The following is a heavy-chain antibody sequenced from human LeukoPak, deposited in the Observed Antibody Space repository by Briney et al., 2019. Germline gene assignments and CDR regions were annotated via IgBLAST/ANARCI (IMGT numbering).Heavy chain of an antibody. CDR1: GFTFTDYY. CDR2: ISGSGVSL. V-gene: IGHV3-11*04. CDR3: AASTYLRRPIDY. Sequence: GGSLRLSCVASGFTFTDYYMTWIRQTPGKGLEWLSYISGSGVSLFYADSVKGRFTISRDNDADSLYLEMKSLRAEDTGVYYCAASTYLRRPIDYWGRGTLVTVSS. J-gene: IGHJ4*02. D-gene: IGHD4-17*01.